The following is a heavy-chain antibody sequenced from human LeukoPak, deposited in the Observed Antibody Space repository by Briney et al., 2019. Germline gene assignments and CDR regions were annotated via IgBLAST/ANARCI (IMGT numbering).Heavy chain of an antibody. CDR2: IYTSGST. CDR1: GGSISSYY. J-gene: IGHJ3*02. V-gene: IGHV4-4*08. CDR3: ARSDPIVVVVAAIAFDI. D-gene: IGHD2-15*01. Sequence: PSETLSLTCTVSGGSISSYYWNWIRQPPGKGLEWIGRIYTSGSTNYNPSLKSRVTISVDTSKNQFSLKLSSVTAADTAVYYCARSDPIVVVVAAIAFDIWGQGTMVTVSS.